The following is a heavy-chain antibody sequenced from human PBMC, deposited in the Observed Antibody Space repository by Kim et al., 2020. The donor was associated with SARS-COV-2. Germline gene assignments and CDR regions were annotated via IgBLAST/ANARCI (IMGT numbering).Heavy chain of an antibody. D-gene: IGHD3-22*01. V-gene: IGHV3-33*01. Sequence: GGSLRLSCAASGFTFSSYGMHWVRQAPGKGLEWVAVIWYDGSNKYYADSVKGRFTISRDNSKNTLYLQMNSLRAEDTAVYYCARDGGPYYYDLRQQNWFDPWGQGTLVTVSS. CDR2: IWYDGSNK. CDR1: GFTFSSYG. CDR3: ARDGGPYYYDLRQQNWFDP. J-gene: IGHJ5*02.